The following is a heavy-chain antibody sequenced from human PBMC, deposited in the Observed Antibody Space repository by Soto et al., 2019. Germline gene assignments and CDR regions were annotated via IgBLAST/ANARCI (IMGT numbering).Heavy chain of an antibody. V-gene: IGHV3-30*09. J-gene: IGHJ4*01. CDR2: MQPDGVTK. Sequence: QVQLVESGGGVVQPGRSLRLSCRISGFSLTVYSMNWVRQAPGKGLEWVAVMQPDGVTKNYADSVQGRFVISGDNSKNTLYLARDSLTPAETAIYYCARGVQGFDYWGQGTLVTVSS. CDR3: ARGVQGFDY. D-gene: IGHD6-6*01. CDR1: GFSLTVYS.